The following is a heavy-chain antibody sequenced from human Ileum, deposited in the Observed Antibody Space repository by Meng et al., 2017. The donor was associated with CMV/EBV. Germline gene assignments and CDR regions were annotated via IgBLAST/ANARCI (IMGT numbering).Heavy chain of an antibody. Sequence: QTRSLTGAVYGGSFSGYYWSWIRQPPGKGLEWIGEINHSGSTNYNPSLKSRVTISVDTSKNQFSLKLSSVTAADTAVYYCARGYYDFWSGYPGWFDPWGQGTLVTVSS. CDR1: GGSFSGYY. V-gene: IGHV4-34*01. J-gene: IGHJ5*02. D-gene: IGHD3-3*01. CDR3: ARGYYDFWSGYPGWFDP. CDR2: INHSGST.